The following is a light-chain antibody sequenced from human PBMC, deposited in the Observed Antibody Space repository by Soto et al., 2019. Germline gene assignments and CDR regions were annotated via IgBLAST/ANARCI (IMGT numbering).Light chain of an antibody. V-gene: IGLV1-51*01. Sequence: QTVVTQPPSVSAAPGQKVTISCSGSSSNIGNNYVSWYQQFPGTAPKLLIYDNDQRPSGIPDRFSGSKSGTSATLGITGLQTGDEADYYCGTWDTSLSAGWVFGGGTKLTV. CDR1: SSNIGNNY. CDR2: DND. CDR3: GTWDTSLSAGWV. J-gene: IGLJ3*02.